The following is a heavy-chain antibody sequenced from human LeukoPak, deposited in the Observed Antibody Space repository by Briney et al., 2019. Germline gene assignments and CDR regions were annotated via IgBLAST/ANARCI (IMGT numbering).Heavy chain of an antibody. J-gene: IGHJ5*02. CDR2: ISAYNGNT. V-gene: IGHV1-18*01. CDR1: GYTFTSYG. Sequence: GASVKVSCKASGYTFTSYGISWVRQAPGQGLEWMGWISAYNGNTNYAQKLQGRVTMTTDTSTSTAYMELRSLRSDDTAVYYCARDTPFVVVPAAISWFDPWGQGTLVTVSS. D-gene: IGHD2-2*01. CDR3: ARDTPFVVVPAAISWFDP.